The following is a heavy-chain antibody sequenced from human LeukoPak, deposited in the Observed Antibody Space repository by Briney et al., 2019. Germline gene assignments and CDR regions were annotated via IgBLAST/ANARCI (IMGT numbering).Heavy chain of an antibody. V-gene: IGHV3-11*01. Sequence: PGGSLRLSCAASRFTFSDYYMSWIRQAPGKGLEWVSYISNSGSTIYYADSVKGRFTISRDNAKNSLYLQMNSLRAEDTAVYYCARGSRVVPAAIPDYWGQGTLVTVSS. J-gene: IGHJ4*02. CDR2: ISNSGSTI. CDR3: ARGSRVVPAAIPDY. CDR1: RFTFSDYY. D-gene: IGHD2-2*02.